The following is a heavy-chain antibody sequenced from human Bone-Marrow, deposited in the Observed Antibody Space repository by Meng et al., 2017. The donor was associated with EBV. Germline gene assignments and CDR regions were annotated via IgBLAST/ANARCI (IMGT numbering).Heavy chain of an antibody. Sequence: QLQLQESGPGQVQPSETLSLTCTVSGDSINSFYYWAWIRQTPGRGLEWIGSVHYSGSTYYSPSLKSRITVSVDTSKNQFSLRLTSVTAADTAIYYCARPFPSIVSPRLDPVGEWGKGILCNVSS. CDR3: ARPFPSIVSPRLDPVGE. CDR2: VHYSGST. V-gene: IGHV4-39*01. D-gene: IGHD5/OR15-5a*01. J-gene: IGHJ4*02. CDR1: GDSINSFYY.